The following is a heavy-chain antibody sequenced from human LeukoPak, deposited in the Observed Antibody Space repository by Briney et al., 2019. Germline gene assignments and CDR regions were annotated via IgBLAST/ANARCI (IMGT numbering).Heavy chain of an antibody. CDR1: GFTFSSYA. CDR2: ISGSGGST. CDR3: AKVSVEEMATTEYYFDY. V-gene: IGHV3-23*01. D-gene: IGHD5-24*01. Sequence: GGSLRLSCAASGFTFSSYAMSWVRQAPGKGLEWVSAISGSGGSTYYADSVKGRFTISRDNSKNTLYLQMNSLRAEDTAVYYCAKVSVEEMATTEYYFDYWGQGTLVTVSS. J-gene: IGHJ4*02.